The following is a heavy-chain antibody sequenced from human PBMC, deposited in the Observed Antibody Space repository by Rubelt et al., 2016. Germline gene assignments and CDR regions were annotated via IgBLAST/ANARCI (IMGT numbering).Heavy chain of an antibody. CDR3: VVDAFDI. CDR1: GYTFTKYG. J-gene: IGHJ3*02. D-gene: IGHD2-21*01. Sequence: QVQLVQSGAQVKKPGASVEVSCKASGYTFTKYGVSWVRQAPGQGLEWMGWISIYNGNTNYAQKLQGRVTMTTDTSTSTAYKDLRGLRSDDTAVYYCVVDAFDIWGQGTMVTVSS. V-gene: IGHV1-18*01. CDR2: ISIYNGNT.